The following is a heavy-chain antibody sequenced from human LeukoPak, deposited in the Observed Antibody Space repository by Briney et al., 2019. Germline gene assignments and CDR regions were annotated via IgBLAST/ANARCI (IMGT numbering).Heavy chain of an antibody. CDR3: AGTPIVVVPAAIPGWFDP. J-gene: IGHJ5*02. D-gene: IGHD2-2*01. CDR2: INHSGST. Sequence: SETLSLTCAVYGGSFSGYYWSWIRQPPGKGLEWIGEINHSGSTNYNPSLKSRVTISVDTSKNQFSLKLSSVTAADTAVYYCAGTPIVVVPAAIPGWFDPWGQGTLVTVSS. CDR1: GGSFSGYY. V-gene: IGHV4-34*01.